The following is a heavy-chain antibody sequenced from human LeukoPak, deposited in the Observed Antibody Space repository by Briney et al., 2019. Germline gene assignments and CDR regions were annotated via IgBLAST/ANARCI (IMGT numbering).Heavy chain of an antibody. CDR3: ATLTSYSSSLAV. D-gene: IGHD2-21*01. V-gene: IGHV4-39*01. Sequence: PSETLSLTCTISGDSIGSSSDYWGWIRQAPGKGREWIGCMYYSGSCSYSPSLKSRVTISSETSNNRFSLKLNSVTAADTAVYYCATLTSYSSSLAVWGKGTTVTVSS. CDR2: MYYSGSC. CDR1: GDSIGSSSDY. J-gene: IGHJ6*04.